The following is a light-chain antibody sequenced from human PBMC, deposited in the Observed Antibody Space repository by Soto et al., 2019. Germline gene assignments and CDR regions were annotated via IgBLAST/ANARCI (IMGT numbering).Light chain of an antibody. CDR3: CSYAGSHTWV. Sequence: QSVLTQPASVSGSPGQSITISCTGTSSDVGSYNLVSWYQQHPGKAPKLVIYEVTKRPSGLSNRFSGSKSGNTASLTISGLQAEDEADYHCCSYAGSHTWVLGGGTKVTVL. J-gene: IGLJ2*01. CDR1: SSDVGSYNL. V-gene: IGLV2-23*02. CDR2: EVT.